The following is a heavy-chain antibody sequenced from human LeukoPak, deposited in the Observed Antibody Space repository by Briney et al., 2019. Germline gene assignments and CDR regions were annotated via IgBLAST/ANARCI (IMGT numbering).Heavy chain of an antibody. D-gene: IGHD3-10*01. CDR3: AKDLISPRRVGSSEKLDY. CDR2: ILSGGDTT. V-gene: IGHV3-23*01. CDR1: GFTFSSYA. Sequence: PGGSLRLSCAASGFTFSSYAMHWVRQAPGKGLEWVSAILSGGDTTSYADSVRGRFTISRDNSKNTLYLEMNSLRAEDTAIYYCAKDLISPRRVGSSEKLDYWGQGTLVTVSS. J-gene: IGHJ4*02.